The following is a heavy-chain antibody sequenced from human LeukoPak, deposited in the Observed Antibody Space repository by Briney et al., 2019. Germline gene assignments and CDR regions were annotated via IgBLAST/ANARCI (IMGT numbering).Heavy chain of an antibody. D-gene: IGHD2-15*01. V-gene: IGHV4-34*01. CDR1: GGSFSGYY. CDR3: ARGVYARTYCSGGSCYPGDPPSFDY. CDR2: INHSGST. Sequence: PSETLSLTCAVYGGSFSGYYWSWIRQPPGKGLEWIGEINHSGSTNYNPSLKSRVTISVDTSKNQFSLKLSSVTAADTAVYYCARGVYARTYCSGGSCYPGDPPSFDYWGQGTLVTVSS. J-gene: IGHJ4*02.